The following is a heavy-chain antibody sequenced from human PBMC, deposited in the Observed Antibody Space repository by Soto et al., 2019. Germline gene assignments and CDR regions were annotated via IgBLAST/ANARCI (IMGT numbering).Heavy chain of an antibody. CDR1: GYTFTSFG. Sequence: QVQLVQSGAEVKKPGGSVKVSCKASGYTFTSFGISWVRQAPGQGLEWMGWISAYNGNTNYAENLQGRVTTTTDTSTSTAYMELRSLRSDDTTVYYYAGDHRGGTGAFDIWGQGTMVTVSS. J-gene: IGHJ3*02. CDR3: AGDHRGGTGAFDI. CDR2: ISAYNGNT. V-gene: IGHV1-18*01. D-gene: IGHD2-15*01.